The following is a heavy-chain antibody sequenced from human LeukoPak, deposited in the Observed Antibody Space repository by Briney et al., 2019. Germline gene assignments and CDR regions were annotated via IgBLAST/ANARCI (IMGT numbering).Heavy chain of an antibody. CDR1: GFTFSSYS. J-gene: IGHJ4*02. CDR2: INWNGGSA. V-gene: IGHV3-20*04. Sequence: PGGSLRLSCAASGFTFSSYSMNWVRQAPGKGLEWVSGINWNGGSAGYADSVKGRFTISRDNAKNSLYLQMNSLRAEDTALYYCARGDYYDSSGYFAFDYWGQGTLVTVSS. CDR3: ARGDYYDSSGYFAFDY. D-gene: IGHD3-22*01.